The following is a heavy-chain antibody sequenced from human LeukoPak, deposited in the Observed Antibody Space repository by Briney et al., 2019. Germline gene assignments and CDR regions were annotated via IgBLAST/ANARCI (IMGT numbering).Heavy chain of an antibody. D-gene: IGHD5-12*01. CDR2: ISSSSNYI. Sequence: GGSQRLSCEASGFSFSSYGMNWVGQAPGKGLEWVSSISSSSNYIFYADSVKGRFTISRDNARNTLYLHMNSLRVEDTTIYYCARGPSGPRPGNWFDPWGQGTLVTVSS. J-gene: IGHJ5*02. CDR1: GFSFSSYG. V-gene: IGHV3-21*01. CDR3: ARGPSGPRPGNWFDP.